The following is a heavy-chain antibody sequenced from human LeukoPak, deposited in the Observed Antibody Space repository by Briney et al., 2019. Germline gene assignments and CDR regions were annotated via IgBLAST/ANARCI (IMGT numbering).Heavy chain of an antibody. J-gene: IGHJ3*01. CDR3: VRDETVAFDA. Sequence: GGSLRLSCSASGFTFNTYTMHWVRQAPAKGLEWVAVISYEGSNQYYADSVKGRFTISRDNSKHTLFLRLSSLRPEDTAFYYCVRDETVAFDAWGQGTLVSVSS. V-gene: IGHV3-30*04. D-gene: IGHD4-17*01. CDR1: GFTFNTYT. CDR2: ISYEGSNQ.